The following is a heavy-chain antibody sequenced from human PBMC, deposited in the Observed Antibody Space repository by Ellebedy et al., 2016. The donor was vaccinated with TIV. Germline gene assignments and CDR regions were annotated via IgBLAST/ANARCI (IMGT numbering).Heavy chain of an antibody. Sequence: GESLKISCSASGFTFRSFALHWVRQAPGKGLKHVSAINADGDTYFADSVKGRFTISRDNSKNTLYLQMSSLTTEDTAVYYCVKDLSNTGSYIRPFDYWGQGTLVTVSS. V-gene: IGHV3-64D*06. D-gene: IGHD2-2*02. CDR1: GFTFRSFA. J-gene: IGHJ4*02. CDR3: VKDLSNTGSYIRPFDY. CDR2: INADGDT.